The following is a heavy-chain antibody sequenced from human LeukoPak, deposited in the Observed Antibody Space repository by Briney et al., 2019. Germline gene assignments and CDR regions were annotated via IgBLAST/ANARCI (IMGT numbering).Heavy chain of an antibody. Sequence: AASVKVSCKASGYTFNNYGVIWVRQAPGQGLEWMGWISAYNGNTKFAQRLQGRVTLTTDTSTSIAYMELRSLRSDDTAVYYCARDLPSMIRDGFDYWGQGTLVTVSS. CDR3: ARDLPSMIRDGFDY. CDR1: GYTFNNYG. D-gene: IGHD5-24*01. V-gene: IGHV1-18*01. CDR2: ISAYNGNT. J-gene: IGHJ4*02.